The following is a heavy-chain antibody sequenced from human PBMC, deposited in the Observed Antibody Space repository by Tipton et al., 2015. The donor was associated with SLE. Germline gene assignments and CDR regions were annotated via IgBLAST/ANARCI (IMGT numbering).Heavy chain of an antibody. CDR1: GASVSSGGYF. D-gene: IGHD3-3*01. CDR3: ARDRYNFWSGYYGQYFDY. V-gene: IGHV4-61*08. J-gene: IGHJ4*02. CDR2: INHSGSN. Sequence: TLSLTCTVSGASVSSGGYFWNWIRQSPGKGLEWIGEINHSGSNNYNPSLKSRVSILIDTSKNQFSLSLSSVTAADTAVYYCARDRYNFWSGYYGQYFDYWGQGALVTVSS.